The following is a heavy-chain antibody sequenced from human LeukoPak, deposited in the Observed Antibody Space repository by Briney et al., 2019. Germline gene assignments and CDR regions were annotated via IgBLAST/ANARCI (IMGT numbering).Heavy chain of an antibody. V-gene: IGHV1-8*01. J-gene: IGHJ3*02. D-gene: IGHD1-26*01. Sequence: GASVKVSCKASGYTFTSYDINWVRQATGQGLEWMGWMNPNSGNTGYAQKFQGRVTMTRNTSISTAYMELSSLRSEDTAVYYCARFYVAPVWVGDPLGFDIWGQGTMVTVSS. CDR1: GYTFTSYD. CDR2: MNPNSGNT. CDR3: ARFYVAPVWVGDPLGFDI.